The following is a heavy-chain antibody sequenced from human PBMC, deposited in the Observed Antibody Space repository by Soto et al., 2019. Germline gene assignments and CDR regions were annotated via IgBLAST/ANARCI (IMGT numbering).Heavy chain of an antibody. CDR1: GYTFTGYY. CDR2: INPNSGGT. D-gene: IGHD6-13*01. CDR3: AGGIASAASRGMDV. J-gene: IGHJ6*04. V-gene: IGHV1-2*02. Sequence: QVQLVQSGAEVKKPGASVKVSCKASGYTFTGYYMHWVRQAPGQGLEWMGWINPNSGGTNYAQKCQGRVTMKRETCISTAYMELSRLRSIDTAVYYCAGGIASAASRGMDVWGEGTTVTVSS.